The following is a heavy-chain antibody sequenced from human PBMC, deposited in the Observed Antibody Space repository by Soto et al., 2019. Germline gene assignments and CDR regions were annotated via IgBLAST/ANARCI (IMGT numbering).Heavy chain of an antibody. D-gene: IGHD3-3*01. CDR2: ISGSGGRV. Sequence: EVQLLESGGGMVEPRGSLTLSCAASGFSFGTYVMNWVRQAPGKGLEWVSGISGSGGRVYSADSVKGRFTISRDNSRNTLYLQMNSLRAEDTAIYYCTTVDSISGVVTKMYPVWGQGATATVSS. V-gene: IGHV3-23*01. CDR3: TTVDSISGVVTKMYPV. CDR1: GFSFGTYV. J-gene: IGHJ6*02.